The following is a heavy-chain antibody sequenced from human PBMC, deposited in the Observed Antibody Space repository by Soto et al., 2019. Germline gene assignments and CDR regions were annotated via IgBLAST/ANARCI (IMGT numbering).Heavy chain of an antibody. D-gene: IGHD3-9*01. J-gene: IGHJ5*02. CDR1: GGSISSGGYY. CDR2: IYYSGST. V-gene: IGHV4-31*03. CDR3: AREGGWLRWFDP. Sequence: SETLSLTCTVSGGSISSGGYYWSWIRQHPGKGLEWIGYIYYSGSTYYNPSLKSRVTISVDTSKNQFSLKLSSVTAADTAVYYCAREGGWLRWFDPWGQGTLVTVSS.